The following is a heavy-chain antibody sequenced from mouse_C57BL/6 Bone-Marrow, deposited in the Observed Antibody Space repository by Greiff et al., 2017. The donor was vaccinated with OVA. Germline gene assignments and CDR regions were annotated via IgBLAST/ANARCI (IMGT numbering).Heavy chain of an antibody. J-gene: IGHJ3*01. D-gene: IGHD3-2*02. CDR1: GYTFTSYW. CDR3: ARWAAQATWFAY. Sequence: VHLVESGAELVMPGASVKLSCKASGYTFTSYWMHWVKQRPGQGLEWIGEIDPSASYTNYNQKFKGKSTLTVDKSSSTAYMQLSSLTSEDSAVYYCARWAAQATWFAYWGQGTLVTVSA. CDR2: IDPSASYT. V-gene: IGHV1-69*01.